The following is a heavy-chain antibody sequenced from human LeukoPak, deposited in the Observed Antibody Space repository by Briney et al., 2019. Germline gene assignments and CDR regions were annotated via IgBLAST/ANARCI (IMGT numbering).Heavy chain of an antibody. CDR2: IGVGFDA. Sequence: GGSLRLSCAASGFTFSTYDMHWVRQATGKGLEWVSGIGVGFDAYYPDSVKGRFTISRDNSKNTLYLQMSSLRPEDTAVYNCVKDLTAAAGTFMDVWGQGTTVTVSS. V-gene: IGHV3-13*04. CDR1: GFTFSTYD. J-gene: IGHJ6*02. D-gene: IGHD6-13*01. CDR3: VKDLTAAAGTFMDV.